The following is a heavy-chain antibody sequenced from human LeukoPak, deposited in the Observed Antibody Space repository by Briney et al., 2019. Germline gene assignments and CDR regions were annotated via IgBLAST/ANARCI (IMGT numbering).Heavy chain of an antibody. V-gene: IGHV4-59*01. CDR3: AREGGFYRPLDY. D-gene: IGHD6-25*01. CDR2: IHTSGST. CDR1: GGFITNYY. Sequence: SETLSLTCTVSGGFITNYYWTWIRQPPGKELEWIGYIHTSGSTAYNPSLTSRVTVSMDTSKNQFSLRLTSVTAADTAVYYCAREGGFYRPLDYSGQGTLVTVSS. J-gene: IGHJ4*02.